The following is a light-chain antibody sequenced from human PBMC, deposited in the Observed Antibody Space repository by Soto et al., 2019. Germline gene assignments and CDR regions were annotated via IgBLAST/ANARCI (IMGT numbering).Light chain of an antibody. CDR3: QQYGSSPLT. V-gene: IGKV3-20*01. CDR2: GAS. CDR1: QIISSNS. J-gene: IGKJ4*01. Sequence: EIVLTQSPGTLSLSLGERATLSCRASQIISSNSLAWYQQKPGQAPRPLMYGASTRATGIPDRFSASGSGTDFTLTISRLEPEDFAVYFCQQYGSSPLTFGGGTKVDIK.